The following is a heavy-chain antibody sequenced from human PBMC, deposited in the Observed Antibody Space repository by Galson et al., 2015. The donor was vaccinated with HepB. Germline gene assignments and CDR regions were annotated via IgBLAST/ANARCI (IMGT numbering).Heavy chain of an antibody. CDR1: GFTFSNFA. CDR2: IGGSSGTT. Sequence: SLRLSCAASGFTFSNFALSWVRQAPGKGLEWVSVIGGSSGTTYYADSVKGRFTISRDNSKNTLYLQMNSLRAEDTAVYFCARNSGNNYRYFFKSWDQGTLVTVSS. V-gene: IGHV3-23*01. J-gene: IGHJ5*02. D-gene: IGHD1-26*01. CDR3: ARNSGNNYRYFFKS.